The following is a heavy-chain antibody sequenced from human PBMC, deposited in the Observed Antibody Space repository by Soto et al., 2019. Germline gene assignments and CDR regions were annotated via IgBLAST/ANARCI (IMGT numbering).Heavy chain of an antibody. CDR1: GFTFSSYA. Sequence: GGSLRLSCAASGFTFSSYAMSWVRQAPGKGLEWVSAISGSGGSTYYADSVKGRFTISRDNSKNTLYLQMNSLRAEDTAVYYCAKDPRPGIVGAPGDYWGQGTLVTVSS. D-gene: IGHD1-26*01. V-gene: IGHV3-23*01. J-gene: IGHJ4*02. CDR2: ISGSGGST. CDR3: AKDPRPGIVGAPGDY.